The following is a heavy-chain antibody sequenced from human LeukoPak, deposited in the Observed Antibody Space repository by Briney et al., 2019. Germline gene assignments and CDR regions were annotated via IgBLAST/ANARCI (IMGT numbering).Heavy chain of an antibody. CDR3: ARFLVVTRNPAPYGMDV. V-gene: IGHV4-39*07. CDR2: INHSGST. Sequence: SETPSLTCTVSGGSISSGGYYWSWIRQPPGKGLEWIGEINHSGSTNYNPSLKSRVTISVDTSKNQFSLKLSSVTAADTAVYYCARFLVVTRNPAPYGMDVWGQGTTVTVSS. J-gene: IGHJ6*02. CDR1: GGSISSGGYY. D-gene: IGHD4-23*01.